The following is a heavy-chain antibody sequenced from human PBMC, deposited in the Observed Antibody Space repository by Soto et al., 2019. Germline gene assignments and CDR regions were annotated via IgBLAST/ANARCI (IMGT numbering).Heavy chain of an antibody. CDR2: IWYDGSNK. D-gene: IGHD2-15*01. J-gene: IGHJ6*02. V-gene: IGHV3-33*06. CDR1: GFTFSSYG. CDR3: AEDGSSNHYYYYDMDV. Sequence: QVRLVESGGGVVQPGRSLRLSCAASGFTFSSYGMHWVRQAPGKGLEWVAVIWYDGSNKYYADSVKGRFTISRDNSNNTLDLQMNNLRAEATAVYYCAEDGSSNHYYYYDMDVWGQGTTVTVCS.